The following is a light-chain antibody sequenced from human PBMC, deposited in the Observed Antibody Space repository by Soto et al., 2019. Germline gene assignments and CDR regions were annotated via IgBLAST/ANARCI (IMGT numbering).Light chain of an antibody. CDR2: GNS. CDR1: SSNIGNNN. Sequence: QSVLTQPPSASATPGQRVTISCSGSSSNIGNNNAYWYQQLPGTAPKLLIYGNSNRPSGVPDRFSGSKSGTSASLAITGLQAEDEADYYCQSYDSSLSGDVFGTGTKLTVL. J-gene: IGLJ1*01. CDR3: QSYDSSLSGDV. V-gene: IGLV1-40*01.